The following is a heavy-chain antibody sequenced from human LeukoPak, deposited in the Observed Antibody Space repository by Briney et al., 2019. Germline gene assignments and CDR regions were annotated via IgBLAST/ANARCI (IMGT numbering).Heavy chain of an antibody. CDR1: GYTFTSYG. CDR3: VRDGRDSTAYSLH. J-gene: IGHJ4*02. V-gene: IGHV1-18*01. Sequence: ASVKVSCKASGYTFTSYGIIWVRQAPGQGPEWMGWISGYDGDTNYAQKFQGRVAMTTETSTSTAYVELTSLRSDDTAVYYCVRDGRDSTAYSLHWGQGTLVTVSS. CDR2: ISGYDGDT. D-gene: IGHD3-22*01.